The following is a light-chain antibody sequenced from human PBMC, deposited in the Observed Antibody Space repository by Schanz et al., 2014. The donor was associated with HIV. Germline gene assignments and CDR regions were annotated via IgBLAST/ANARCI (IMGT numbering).Light chain of an antibody. CDR1: AFNVGQNY. Sequence: QSVLTQPPSVSAAPGQRVTISCSGSAFNVGQNYVSWYQQFPGTAPKLLIYGTHDRLSEIPDRFSGSKTGTSATLAISGLRSEDEADYYCAAWDDSLSGVVVFGGGTKLTVL. CDR2: GTH. CDR3: AAWDDSLSGVVV. V-gene: IGLV1-51*01. J-gene: IGLJ2*01.